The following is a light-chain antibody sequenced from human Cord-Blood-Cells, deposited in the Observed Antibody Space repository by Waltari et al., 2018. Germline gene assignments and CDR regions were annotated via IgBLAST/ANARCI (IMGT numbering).Light chain of an antibody. CDR2: GAS. CDR3: QQYGSSYT. J-gene: IGKJ2*01. Sequence: EIVLTQSPGTLSLSPGERATLSCRASQRVSSSYLAWYQQKPGQAPRPLIYGASSRATGIPDRFSGSGSGTDFTLTISRLEPEDFAVYYCQQYGSSYTFGQGTKLEIK. V-gene: IGKV3-20*01. CDR1: QRVSSSY.